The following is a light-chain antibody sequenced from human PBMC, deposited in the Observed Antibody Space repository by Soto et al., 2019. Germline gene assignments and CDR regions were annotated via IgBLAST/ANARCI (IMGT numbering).Light chain of an antibody. J-gene: IGKJ1*01. CDR1: QSISSW. V-gene: IGKV1-5*03. CDR3: QEYNTLWT. Sequence: DIQMTQSPSTLSASLGDRVTITCRASQSISSWLAWYQQKPGKAPKLLIYKASTLQTGVPSRFSGSGSGLEFILTISSLQPDDFATYYCQEYNTLWTFGQGTKVDIK. CDR2: KAS.